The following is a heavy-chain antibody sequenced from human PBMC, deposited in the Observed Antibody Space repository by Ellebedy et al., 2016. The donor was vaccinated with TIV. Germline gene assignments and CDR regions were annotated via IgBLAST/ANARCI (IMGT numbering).Heavy chain of an antibody. D-gene: IGHD1-26*01. CDR1: RGSISSGSYY. V-gene: IGHV4-39*07. J-gene: IGHJ4*02. Sequence: GSLRLXXTVSRGSISSGSYYWGWIRQPPGKGLEWIGNMYYSGNTHYNPALKSRVTISIDTSKNQFSLRLSSVTAADTAVYYCARDVGGASSDYWGQGTLVTVSS. CDR2: MYYSGNT. CDR3: ARDVGGASSDY.